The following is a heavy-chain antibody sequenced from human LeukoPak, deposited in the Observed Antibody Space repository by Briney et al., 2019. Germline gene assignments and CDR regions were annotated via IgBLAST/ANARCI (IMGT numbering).Heavy chain of an antibody. CDR3: ARHGNYYETSQSDP. J-gene: IGHJ5*02. Sequence: PSETLSLTCAVSGYSISSGYYWGWIRQPPGKGLEWIGSVYHSGSTYYNPSLKSRVTISVDTSKNQFSLKLSSVTAADTAVYYCARHGNYYETSQSDPWGQGTLVTVSS. CDR1: GYSISSGYY. D-gene: IGHD3-22*01. V-gene: IGHV4-38-2*01. CDR2: VYHSGST.